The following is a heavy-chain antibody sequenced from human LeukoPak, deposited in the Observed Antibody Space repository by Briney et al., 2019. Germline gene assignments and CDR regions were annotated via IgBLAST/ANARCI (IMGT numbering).Heavy chain of an antibody. D-gene: IGHD5-18*01. CDR2: IYYSGST. Sequence: SETLSLTCTVSGGSISSYYWSWIRRPPGKGLEWIGYIYYSGSTNYNPSLKSRVTISVDTSKDQFSLKLSSVTAADTAVYYCARVRGYSYGFYYYYYYMDVWGKGTTVTISS. CDR3: ARVRGYSYGFYYYYYYMDV. CDR1: GGSISSYY. V-gene: IGHV4-59*01. J-gene: IGHJ6*03.